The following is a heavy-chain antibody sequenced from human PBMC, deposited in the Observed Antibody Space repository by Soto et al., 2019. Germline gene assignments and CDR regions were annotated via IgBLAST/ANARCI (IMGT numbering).Heavy chain of an antibody. D-gene: IGHD1-20*01. V-gene: IGHV1-69*02. J-gene: IGHJ4*02. Sequence: QVQLVQSGAEVKQPGSSVKVSCKASGGTFSSYTISWVRQAPGQGLEWMGRIIPILGIANYAQKFQGRVTITADKSTSTAYMELSSLSSEDTAVYYCARALGGITGTTGVDYWCQGTLVTVSS. CDR1: GGTFSSYT. CDR2: IIPILGIA. CDR3: ARALGGITGTTGVDY.